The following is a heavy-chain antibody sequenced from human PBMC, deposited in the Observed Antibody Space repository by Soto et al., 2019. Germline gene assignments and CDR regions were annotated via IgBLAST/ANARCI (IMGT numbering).Heavy chain of an antibody. CDR1: GGSISSGDYY. CDR2: IYYSGST. CDR3: ARVGSLLLWFGINRYYFDY. J-gene: IGHJ4*02. D-gene: IGHD3-10*01. Sequence: PSETLSLTCTVSGGSISSGDYYWSWIRQPPGKGLEWIGYIYYSGSTYYNPSLKSRVTISVDTSKNQFSLKLSSVTAADTAVYYCARVGSLLLWFGINRYYFDYWGQGTLVTVSS. V-gene: IGHV4-30-4*01.